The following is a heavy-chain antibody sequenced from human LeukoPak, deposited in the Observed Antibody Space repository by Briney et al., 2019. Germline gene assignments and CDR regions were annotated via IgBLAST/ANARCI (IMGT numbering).Heavy chain of an antibody. J-gene: IGHJ5*02. CDR3: ASLVNNWNDDNWFDP. V-gene: IGHV4-59*01. D-gene: IGHD1-1*01. Sequence: KASETLSLTCTVSGGSISSYYWSWIRQPPGKGLEWIGYIYYSGSTNYNPSLKSRVTISVDTSKNQFSLKLSSVTAADTAVYYCASLVNNWNDDNWFDPWGQGTLVTVSS. CDR2: IYYSGST. CDR1: GGSISSYY.